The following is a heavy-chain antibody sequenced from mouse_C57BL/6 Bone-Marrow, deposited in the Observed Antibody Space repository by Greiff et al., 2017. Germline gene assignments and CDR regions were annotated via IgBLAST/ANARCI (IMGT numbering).Heavy chain of an antibody. CDR1: GFTFTDYY. D-gene: IGHD1-1*01. V-gene: IGHV7-3*01. CDR3: ARYKPPFYYGSSYWYFDV. CDR2: IRNKANGYTT. Sequence: EVKVVESGGGLVQPGGSLSLSCAASGFTFTDYYMSWVRQPPGKALEWLGFIRNKANGYTTEYSASVKGRFTISRDNSQSILYLQMNALRAEDSATYYCARYKPPFYYGSSYWYFDVWGTGTTVTVSS. J-gene: IGHJ1*03.